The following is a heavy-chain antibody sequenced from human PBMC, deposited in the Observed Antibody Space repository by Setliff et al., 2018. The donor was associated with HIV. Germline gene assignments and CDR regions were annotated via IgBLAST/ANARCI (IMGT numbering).Heavy chain of an antibody. Sequence: VASVKVSCKTSGGTLSNYVITWVRQAPGQGLEWMGMIIPMYNIPAYAQKFQGRVTLTADESTSTAYMELSSLSSEDTAVYYCARDQTGVAAAAFGGGSAWSDEGFDIWGQGTMVTVSS. CDR3: ARDQTGVAAAAFGGGSAWSDEGFDI. CDR2: IIPMYNIP. D-gene: IGHD6-13*01. J-gene: IGHJ3*02. CDR1: GGTLSNYV. V-gene: IGHV1-69*13.